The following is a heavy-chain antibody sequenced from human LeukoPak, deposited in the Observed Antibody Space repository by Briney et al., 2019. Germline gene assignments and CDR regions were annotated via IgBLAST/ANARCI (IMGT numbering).Heavy chain of an antibody. CDR1: GYTFTSYY. Sequence: ASVKVSCKASGYTFTSYYMHWVRQAPGQGLEWMGIINPSGGSTSYAQKFQGRVTMTRNMSTSTVYMELGSLRSEDTAVYYCARDGWGSITGTVGRPEVPPFDYWGQGTLVTVSS. CDR2: INPSGGST. J-gene: IGHJ4*02. CDR3: ARDGWGSITGTVGRPEVPPFDY. V-gene: IGHV1-46*01. D-gene: IGHD1-20*01.